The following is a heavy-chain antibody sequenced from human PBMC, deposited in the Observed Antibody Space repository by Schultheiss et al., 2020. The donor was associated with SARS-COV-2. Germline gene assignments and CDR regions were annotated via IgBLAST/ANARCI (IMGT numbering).Heavy chain of an antibody. CDR1: GFTFSSYA. D-gene: IGHD3-3*01. J-gene: IGHJ4*02. Sequence: GGSLRLSCAASGFTFSSYAMHWVRQAPGKGLEWVAVISYDGSNKYYADSVKGRFTISRDNSKNTLYLQMNSLRAEDTAVYYCARLPRGGFWSGYAYFDYWGQGTLVTVSS. CDR3: ARLPRGGFWSGYAYFDY. V-gene: IGHV3-30-3*01. CDR2: ISYDGSNK.